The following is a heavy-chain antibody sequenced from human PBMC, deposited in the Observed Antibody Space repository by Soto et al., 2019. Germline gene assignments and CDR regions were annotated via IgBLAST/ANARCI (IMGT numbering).Heavy chain of an antibody. CDR1: GYTFTSYY. V-gene: IGHV1-46*03. Sequence: QVQLVQSGAEVKKPGASVKVSCKASGYTFTSYYMHWVRQAPGQGLEWMGIINPSGGSTSYAQKFQGRVTMNRDTSTSTVYMELSSLRSEDTAVYYCARVDDCSGGSCYSQGGDYWGQGTLVTVSS. CDR3: ARVDDCSGGSCYSQGGDY. CDR2: INPSGGST. D-gene: IGHD2-15*01. J-gene: IGHJ4*02.